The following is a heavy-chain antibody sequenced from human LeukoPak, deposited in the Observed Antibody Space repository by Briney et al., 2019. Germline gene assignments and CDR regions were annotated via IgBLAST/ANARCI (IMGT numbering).Heavy chain of an antibody. CDR1: GGSFSGYY. V-gene: IGHV4-34*01. J-gene: IGHJ6*02. CDR2: INHSGST. CDR3: AGGPYYYYGMDV. Sequence: SSETLSLTCAVYGGSFSGYYWSWIRQPPGKGLEWIGEINHSGSTNYNPSLKSRVTISVDTSKNQFSLKLSSVTAADTAVYYCAGGPYYYYGMDVWGQGTTVTVSS.